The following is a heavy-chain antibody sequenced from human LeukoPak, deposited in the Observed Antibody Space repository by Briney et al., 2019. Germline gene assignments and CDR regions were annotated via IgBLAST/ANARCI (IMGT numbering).Heavy chain of an antibody. Sequence: ASVKVSCKASGYTFTSYYMHWVRQAPGQGLEWMGIINPSGGSTSYAQKFQGRVTMTRDTSTSTVYMELSSLRSEDTAVYYCARADLGYCSSTSCERGDAFDIWGQGTMVTVSS. CDR2: INPSGGST. CDR1: GYTFTSYY. CDR3: ARADLGYCSSTSCERGDAFDI. J-gene: IGHJ3*02. D-gene: IGHD2-2*01. V-gene: IGHV1-46*01.